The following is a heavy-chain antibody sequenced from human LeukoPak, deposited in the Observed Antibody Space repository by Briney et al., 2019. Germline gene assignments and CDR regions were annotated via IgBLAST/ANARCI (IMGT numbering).Heavy chain of an antibody. CDR3: ARGGPYYDILTGYYSGLRTRSFDY. CDR2: INHSGST. CDR1: GGSFSGYY. V-gene: IGHV4-34*01. J-gene: IGHJ4*02. D-gene: IGHD3-9*01. Sequence: PSETLSLTCAVYGGSFSGYYWSWIRQPPGKGLEWIGEINHSGSTNYNPSLKSRVTISVDTSKNQFSLKLSSVTAADTAVYYCARGGPYYDILTGYYSGLRTRSFDYWGQGTLVTVSS.